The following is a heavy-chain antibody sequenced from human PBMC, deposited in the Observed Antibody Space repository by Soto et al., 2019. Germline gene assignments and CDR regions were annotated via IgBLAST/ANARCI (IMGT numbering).Heavy chain of an antibody. Sequence: GGSLRLSCAASGSTFSNYIMHWVRQAPGKGLEWVAFISYDGSNKDYADSVEGRFTISRDNSKNTLYLQLSSLRPEDTAVYYCAGGDNYYALGVWGQGTTVTVSS. J-gene: IGHJ6*02. CDR1: GSTFSNYI. D-gene: IGHD2-15*01. V-gene: IGHV3-30-3*01. CDR3: AGGDNYYALGV. CDR2: ISYDGSNK.